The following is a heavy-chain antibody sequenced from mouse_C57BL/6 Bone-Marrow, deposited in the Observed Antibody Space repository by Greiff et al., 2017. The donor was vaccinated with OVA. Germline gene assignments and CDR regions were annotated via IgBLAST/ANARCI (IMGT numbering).Heavy chain of an antibody. V-gene: IGHV1-64*01. CDR1: GYTFTSYW. CDR2: LHPNSGST. Sequence: QVQLQQPGAELVKPGASVKLSCKASGYTFTSYWMHWVKQRPGQGLAWIGMLHPNSGSTNYNEKFKSKATLTVDKTSSTAYMQLSSLTSEDAAVDYCARVGAHYAMDYWGQGTSVTVSS. CDR3: ARVGAHYAMDY. J-gene: IGHJ4*01.